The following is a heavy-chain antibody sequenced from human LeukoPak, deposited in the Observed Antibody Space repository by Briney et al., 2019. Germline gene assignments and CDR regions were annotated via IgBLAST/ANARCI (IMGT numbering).Heavy chain of an antibody. Sequence: PGGSLRLSCAASGFTVSSYYMSWVRQAPGKGLEWVSVIYSGDSTYYADSVKGRFTISRDNSKNTLYLQMNSLRAEDTAIYYCARDLNDYNLNYFDYWGQGTLVTVSS. D-gene: IGHD5-24*01. CDR3: ARDLNDYNLNYFDY. V-gene: IGHV3-66*01. CDR2: IYSGDST. J-gene: IGHJ4*02. CDR1: GFTVSSYY.